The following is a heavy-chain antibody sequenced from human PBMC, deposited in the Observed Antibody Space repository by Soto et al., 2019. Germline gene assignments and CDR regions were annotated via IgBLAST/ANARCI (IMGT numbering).Heavy chain of an antibody. CDR3: ATQRSEWELSFDF. Sequence: QVQLVQSGAEVKKPGASVKVSCKASGYTFTGYCIHWVRQAPGQGLEWMGWINPNSGDTKYAQKFQGWVTMTRDTSISKAYMELSRLTSDDTAVYYCATQRSEWELSFDFWGQGTLVTVSS. CDR1: GYTFTGYC. J-gene: IGHJ4*02. V-gene: IGHV1-2*04. D-gene: IGHD1-26*01. CDR2: INPNSGDT.